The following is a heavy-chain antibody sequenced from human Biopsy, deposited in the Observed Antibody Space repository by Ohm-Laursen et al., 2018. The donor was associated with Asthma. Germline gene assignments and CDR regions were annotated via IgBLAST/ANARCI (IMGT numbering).Heavy chain of an antibody. CDR1: GYTFNSAG. Sequence: SEKVSCKTSGYTFNSAGITCVRQAPGQGLEWMGWISVYNGNTKVAQKLQDRVTMITDTSTSTAYMELRSLRSDDTAVYFCARAVDYSHYYGIDVWGQGTTVTVS. J-gene: IGHJ6*02. CDR3: ARAVDYSHYYGIDV. V-gene: IGHV1-18*01. D-gene: IGHD3-10*01. CDR2: ISVYNGNT.